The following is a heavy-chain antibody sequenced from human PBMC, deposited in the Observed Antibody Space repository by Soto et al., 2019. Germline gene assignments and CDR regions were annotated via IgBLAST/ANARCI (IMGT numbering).Heavy chain of an antibody. CDR2: VYFSGIS. Sequence: LQLQQSGPGLVKPSETLSLTCTVSGASITSSSFYWGWIRQPPGKGPEWIGSVYFSGISYYNPSLKRLLTMSVDTSRNQFSMNLTSVTAADTAVYYCASLSLGPMDVWGQGTTVTVSS. CDR1: GASITSSSFY. J-gene: IGHJ6*02. V-gene: IGHV4-39*01. CDR3: ASLSLGPMDV. D-gene: IGHD1-26*01.